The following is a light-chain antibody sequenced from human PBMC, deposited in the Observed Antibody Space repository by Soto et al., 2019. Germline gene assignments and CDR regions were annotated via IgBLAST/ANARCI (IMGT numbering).Light chain of an antibody. Sequence: SVLTQPASVSGSPGQSITISCTGTRSGVGGYDYVSWYQLHPGKAPKLMVFEVSNRPSGVSYRFSGSKSGNTASLTISGLQAEDEADYFCSSYSISTAYLFGTGTKVTVL. J-gene: IGLJ1*01. CDR3: SSYSISTAYL. V-gene: IGLV2-14*01. CDR1: RSGVGGYDY. CDR2: EVS.